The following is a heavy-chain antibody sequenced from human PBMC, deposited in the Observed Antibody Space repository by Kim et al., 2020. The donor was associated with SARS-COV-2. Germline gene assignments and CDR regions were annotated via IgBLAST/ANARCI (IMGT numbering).Heavy chain of an antibody. J-gene: IGHJ5*02. CDR1: GGSISSYY. CDR2: IYYSGST. V-gene: IGHV4-59*13. D-gene: IGHD6-13*01. Sequence: SETLSLTCTVSGGSISSYYWSWIRQPPGKGLEWIGYIYYSGSTNYNPSLKSRVTISVDTSKNQFSLKLSPVTAADTAVYYCARDLRWEEQQLNGWFDPWGQGTLVTVSS. CDR3: ARDLRWEEQQLNGWFDP.